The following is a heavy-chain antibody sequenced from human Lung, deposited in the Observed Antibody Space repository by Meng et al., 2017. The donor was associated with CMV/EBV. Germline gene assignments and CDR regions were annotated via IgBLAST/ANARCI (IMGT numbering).Heavy chain of an antibody. CDR1: GGSVSGDY. Sequence: GGSVSGDYWGWTRQTPGKGMEWIGEIKHSGSTNYNPALKSRGTISVDTSKNQFSLKLSSVTAADTAVYYCASSGRDIVATMAMTSEYWGQGTLVTVSS. J-gene: IGHJ4*02. CDR2: IKHSGST. CDR3: ASSGRDIVATMAMTSEY. D-gene: IGHD5-12*01. V-gene: IGHV4-34*01.